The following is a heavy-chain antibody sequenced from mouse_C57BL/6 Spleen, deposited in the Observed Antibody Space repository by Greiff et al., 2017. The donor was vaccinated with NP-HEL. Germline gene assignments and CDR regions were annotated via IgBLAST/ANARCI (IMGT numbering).Heavy chain of an antibody. J-gene: IGHJ4*01. CDR2: IDPETGGT. CDR3: TRGRGGYAMDY. Sequence: VQLQESGAELVRPGASVTLSCKASGYTFTDYEMHWVKQTPVHGLEWIGAIDPETGGTAYNQKFKGKAILTADKSSSTAYMELRSLTSEDSAVYYCTRGRGGYAMDYWGQGTSVTVSS. CDR1: GYTFTDYE. V-gene: IGHV1-15*01.